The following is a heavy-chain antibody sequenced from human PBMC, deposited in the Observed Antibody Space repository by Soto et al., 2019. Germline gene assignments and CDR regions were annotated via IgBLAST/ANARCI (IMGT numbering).Heavy chain of an antibody. J-gene: IGHJ6*03. V-gene: IGHV3-23*01. D-gene: IGHD2-15*01. CDR3: AKEVVVSAIHYYYMDV. Sequence: GSLRLSCAASGFTFSSYAMSWVRQAPGKGLEWVSAISGSGGSTYYADSVKGRFTISRDNSKNTLYPQMNSLRAEDTAVYYCAKEVVVSAIHYYYMDVWGKGTTVTVS. CDR2: ISGSGGST. CDR1: GFTFSSYA.